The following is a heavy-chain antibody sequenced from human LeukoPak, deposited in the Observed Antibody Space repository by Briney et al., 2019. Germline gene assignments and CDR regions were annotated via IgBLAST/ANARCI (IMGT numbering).Heavy chain of an antibody. CDR3: ARHIPRGNNFFDY. CDR2: INEDGRGK. J-gene: IGHJ4*02. D-gene: IGHD3-16*01. Sequence: GGSLRLSCAASGFTFSSYSMNWVRQAPGKGLEWVANINEDGRGKYYVDSVNGRFTISRDNAKNSLYLQMNSLRAEDTAIYYCARHIPRGNNFFDYWGQGTLVTVSS. CDR1: GFTFSSYS. V-gene: IGHV3-7*01.